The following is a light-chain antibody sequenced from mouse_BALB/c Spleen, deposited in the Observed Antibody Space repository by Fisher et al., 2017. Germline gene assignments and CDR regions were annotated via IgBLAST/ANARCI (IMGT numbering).Light chain of an antibody. CDR3: QQWSSNPFT. Sequence: IVMTQTTAIMSASLGERVTMTCTASSSVSSSYLHWYQQKPGSSPKLWIYSTSNLASGVPARFSGSGSGTSYSLTISSMEAEDAASYYCQQWSSNPFTFGSGTKLEIK. CDR1: SSVSSSY. J-gene: IGKJ4*01. CDR2: STS. V-gene: IGKV4-74*01.